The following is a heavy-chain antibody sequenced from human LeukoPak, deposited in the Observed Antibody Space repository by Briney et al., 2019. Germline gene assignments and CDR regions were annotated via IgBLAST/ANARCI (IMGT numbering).Heavy chain of an antibody. Sequence: GGSLRLSCAASGFPYEVYAMHWVRQAPGRGLEWVSGTCWNSDRTGYADSVKGRFTISRANAKNSLYLQMNSLRAEDMAIYYCARSQRKDQLLFGYYFDYWGQGALVAVSS. J-gene: IGHJ4*02. CDR1: GFPYEVYA. V-gene: IGHV3-9*03. CDR3: ARSQRKDQLLFGYYFDY. D-gene: IGHD2-2*01. CDR2: TCWNSDRT.